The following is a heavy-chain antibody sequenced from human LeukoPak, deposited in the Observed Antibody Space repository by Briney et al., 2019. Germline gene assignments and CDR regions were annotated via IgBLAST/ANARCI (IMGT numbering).Heavy chain of an antibody. CDR1: GGTFSSYA. CDR2: VIPIFGTA. D-gene: IGHD1-26*01. CDR3: AARRGELPYYFDY. Sequence: ASVKVSCKASGGTFSSYAISWVRQAPGQGLERMGGVIPIFGTANYAQKFQGRVTITADESTSTAYMELSSLRSEDTAVYYCAARRGELPYYFDYWGQGTLVTVSS. J-gene: IGHJ4*02. V-gene: IGHV1-69*13.